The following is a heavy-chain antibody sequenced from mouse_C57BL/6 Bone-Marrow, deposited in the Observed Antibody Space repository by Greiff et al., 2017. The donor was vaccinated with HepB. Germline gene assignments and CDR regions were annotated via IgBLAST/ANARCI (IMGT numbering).Heavy chain of an antibody. Sequence: VKLMESGAELVRPGTSVKMSCKASGYTFTNYWIGWAKQRPGHGLEWIGDIYPGGGYTNYNEKFKGKATLTADKSSSTAYMQFSSLTSEDSAIYYCARERNYGSSYGYFDVWGTGTTVTVSS. CDR1: GYTFTNYW. V-gene: IGHV1-63*01. D-gene: IGHD1-1*01. CDR2: IYPGGGYT. CDR3: ARERNYGSSYGYFDV. J-gene: IGHJ1*03.